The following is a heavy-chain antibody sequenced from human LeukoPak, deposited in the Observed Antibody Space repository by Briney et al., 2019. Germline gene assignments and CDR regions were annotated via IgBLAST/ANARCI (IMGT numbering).Heavy chain of an antibody. J-gene: IGHJ4*02. CDR3: ARHGNWEPFDY. CDR1: GASIRSSVYY. CDR2: VYYSGSA. V-gene: IGHV4-39*01. D-gene: IGHD1-1*01. Sequence: PSETLSLTCVPAGASIRSSVYYWAWIREPPGKGLEWIGTVYYSGSAYYNPSLKSRVTISVDTSKNSFSLKETPLTAADTAMYYRARHGNWEPFDYWGEGRLVTVSS.